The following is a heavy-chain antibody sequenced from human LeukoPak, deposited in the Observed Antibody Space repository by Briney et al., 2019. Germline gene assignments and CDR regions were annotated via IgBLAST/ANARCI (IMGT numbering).Heavy chain of an antibody. CDR2: IYPVGST. Sequence: PGGSLRLSCAASGFTVSTNYVTWVRQAPGKGLEWVSVIYPVGSTYYAGSVKGRFTLSRDNSKNTVYLQMSSLRADDTAVYYCANYGPLTYYYYGMDVWGQGTTVTVSS. D-gene: IGHD3-16*01. J-gene: IGHJ6*02. CDR1: GFTVSTNY. V-gene: IGHV3-66*01. CDR3: ANYGPLTYYYYGMDV.